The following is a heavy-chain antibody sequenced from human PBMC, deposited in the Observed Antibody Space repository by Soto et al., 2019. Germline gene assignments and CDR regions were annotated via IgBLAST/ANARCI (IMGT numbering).Heavy chain of an antibody. Sequence: ASVKVSCKASGYIFTDYYFHWVRQAPVQGFEWVGWINAKSGNPKYVPKFQGRVTVTRDTSTSTVYMELNRLTSDDTAVYFCASEDCRNNCLKGFGYWGQGTLVNVSS. V-gene: IGHV1-2*02. CDR3: ASEDCRNNCLKGFGY. CDR2: INAKSGNP. CDR1: GYIFTDYY. J-gene: IGHJ4*02. D-gene: IGHD2-15*01.